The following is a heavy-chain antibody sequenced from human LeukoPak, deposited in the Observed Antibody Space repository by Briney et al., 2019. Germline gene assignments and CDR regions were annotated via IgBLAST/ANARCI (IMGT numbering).Heavy chain of an antibody. CDR2: INPNSGGT. Sequence: ASVKVSCKASGYTFTGYYMHWVRQASGQGLEWMGWINPNSGGTNYAQKFQGRVTMTRDTSISTAYMELSRLRSDDTAVYYCARDTTIVGATPFDYWGQGTLVTVSS. CDR1: GYTFTGYY. V-gene: IGHV1-2*02. D-gene: IGHD1-26*01. CDR3: ARDTTIVGATPFDY. J-gene: IGHJ4*02.